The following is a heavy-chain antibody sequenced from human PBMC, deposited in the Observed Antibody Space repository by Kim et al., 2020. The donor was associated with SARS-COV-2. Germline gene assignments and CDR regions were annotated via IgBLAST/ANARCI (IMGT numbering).Heavy chain of an antibody. CDR3: ARDPSVEMATIPDY. CDR1: GFTFSSYA. D-gene: IGHD5-12*01. Sequence: GGSLRLSCAASGFTFSSYAMHWVRQAPGKGLEWVAVISYDGSNKYYADSVKGRFTISRDNSKNTLYLQMNSLRAEDTAVYYCARDPSVEMATIPDYWGQG. CDR2: ISYDGSNK. V-gene: IGHV3-30*04. J-gene: IGHJ4*02.